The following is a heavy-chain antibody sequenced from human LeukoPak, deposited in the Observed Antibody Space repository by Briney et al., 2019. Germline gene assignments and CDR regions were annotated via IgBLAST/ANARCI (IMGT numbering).Heavy chain of an antibody. CDR1: GGTFSSYA. J-gene: IGHJ4*02. Sequence: ASVKVSCKASGGTFSSYAISWVRQAPGQGLEWMGGIIPIFGTANYAQKFQGRVTITADESTSTAYMGLSSLRSEDTAVYYCARGGPVVRGVITTAFDYWGQGTLVTVSS. CDR2: IIPIFGTA. CDR3: ARGGPVVRGVITTAFDY. V-gene: IGHV1-69*13. D-gene: IGHD3-10*01.